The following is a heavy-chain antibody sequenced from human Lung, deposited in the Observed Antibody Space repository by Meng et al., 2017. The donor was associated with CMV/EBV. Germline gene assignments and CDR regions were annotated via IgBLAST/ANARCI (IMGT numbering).Heavy chain of an antibody. CDR1: GFIFSNYG. V-gene: IGHV3-23*01. Sequence: GGSLRLSCAASGFIFSNYGMSWVRQAPGKRPEWLSGISGSGGHTYYAEYIKGRFTISRDNSKNTIYLQMDNLRAEDTAVYYCAKDRGDYSNFRFDPWGQGTLVTVSS. J-gene: IGHJ5*02. CDR3: AKDRGDYSNFRFDP. CDR2: ISGSGGHT. D-gene: IGHD4-11*01.